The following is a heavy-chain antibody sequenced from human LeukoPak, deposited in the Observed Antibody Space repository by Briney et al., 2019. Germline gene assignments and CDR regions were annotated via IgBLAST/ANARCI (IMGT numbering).Heavy chain of an antibody. J-gene: IGHJ6*03. CDR3: ARGALGYCSGGSCYGSSGYMDV. D-gene: IGHD2-15*01. Sequence: ASVKVSCKASGYTFTGYYMHWVRQAPGQGLEWMGWISAYNGNTNYAQKLQGRVTMTTDTSTSTAYMELRSLRSDDTAVYYCARGALGYCSGGSCYGSSGYMDVWGKGTTVTVSS. CDR2: ISAYNGNT. V-gene: IGHV1-18*04. CDR1: GYTFTGYY.